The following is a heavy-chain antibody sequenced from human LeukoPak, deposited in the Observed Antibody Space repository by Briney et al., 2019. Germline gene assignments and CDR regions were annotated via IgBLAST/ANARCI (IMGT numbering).Heavy chain of an antibody. CDR3: AKVFKDWDVFFDI. V-gene: IGHV3-23*01. J-gene: IGHJ3*02. CDR1: GFTFSTYA. Sequence: GGSLRLSCAASGFTFSTYAMSWVRQAPGKGLEWVSAISGSGDRTYYADSVKGRFTISRDNSKNTLYLQMNSLRAEDAAIYYSAKVFKDWDVFFDIWGQGTMVTVSS. D-gene: IGHD3/OR15-3a*01. CDR2: ISGSGDRT.